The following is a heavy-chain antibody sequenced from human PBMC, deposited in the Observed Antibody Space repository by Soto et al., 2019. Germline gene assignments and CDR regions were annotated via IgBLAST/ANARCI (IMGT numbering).Heavy chain of an antibody. CDR1: GGSISSYY. J-gene: IGHJ4*02. CDR3: ARGGSSSN. D-gene: IGHD6-6*01. CDR2: INHSGST. Sequence: PSETLSLTCTVSGGSISSYYWSWIRQPPGKGLEWIGEINHSGSTNYTPSLKSRVTISVDTSKNQFSPKLSSVTAADTAVYYCARGGSSSNWGQGTLVTVSS. V-gene: IGHV4-34*01.